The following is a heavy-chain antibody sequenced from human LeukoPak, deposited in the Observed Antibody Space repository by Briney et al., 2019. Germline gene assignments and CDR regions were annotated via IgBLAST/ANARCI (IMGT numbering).Heavy chain of an antibody. J-gene: IGHJ4*02. Sequence: SETLSLTCTVSGGSISSYYWSWIRQPPGKGLEWIGYIYYSGSTNYNPSLKSRVTISVDRSKNQFSLKLSSVTAADTAVYYCATRERGSSSVDYWGQGTLVTVS. CDR3: ATRERGSSSVDY. CDR1: GGSISSYY. CDR2: IYYSGST. V-gene: IGHV4-59*12. D-gene: IGHD6-6*01.